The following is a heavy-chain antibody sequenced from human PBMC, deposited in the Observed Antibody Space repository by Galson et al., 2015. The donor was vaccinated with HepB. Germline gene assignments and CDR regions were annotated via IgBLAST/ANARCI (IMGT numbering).Heavy chain of an antibody. V-gene: IGHV3-30*09. CDR3: ARGIDGYGPTLGY. D-gene: IGHD5-24*01. Sequence: SLRLSCAASGLTFRNYAMHWVRQAPGKGLEWVALISSDGSNKYYTDPVKGRFAISRDNSKNTLDLQMNSLRSEDTAVYYCARGIDGYGPTLGYWGQGTLVTVPS. J-gene: IGHJ4*02. CDR1: GLTFRNYA. CDR2: ISSDGSNK.